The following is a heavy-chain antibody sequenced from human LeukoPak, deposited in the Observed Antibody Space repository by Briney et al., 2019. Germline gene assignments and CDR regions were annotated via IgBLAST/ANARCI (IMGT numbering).Heavy chain of an antibody. CDR1: GYILTGYY. J-gene: IGHJ4*02. CDR3: ARGAHYHDSSQGYDY. V-gene: IGHV1-2*02. Sequence: ASVKVSCKASGYILTGYYTHWVRQAPGRGLEGMGWINPNSGGTNYAQKFHGRDTMTRDTSISTAYMELRRLKSDDTAVYYCARGAHYHDSSQGYDYWGQGTLVTVSS. CDR2: INPNSGGT. D-gene: IGHD3-22*01.